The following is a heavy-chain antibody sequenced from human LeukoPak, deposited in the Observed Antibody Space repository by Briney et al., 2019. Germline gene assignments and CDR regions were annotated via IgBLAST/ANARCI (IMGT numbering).Heavy chain of an antibody. V-gene: IGHV1-69*13. Sequence: ASVKVSCKASGGTFSSYAISWVRQAPGQGLEWMGGIIPIFGTANYAQKFQGRVTITADESTSTAYMELSSLRSDDTAVYYCARGPDKDIVVVPATGNWFDPWGQGTLVTVSS. J-gene: IGHJ5*02. CDR2: IIPIFGTA. CDR1: GGTFSSYA. CDR3: ARGPDKDIVVVPATGNWFDP. D-gene: IGHD2-2*01.